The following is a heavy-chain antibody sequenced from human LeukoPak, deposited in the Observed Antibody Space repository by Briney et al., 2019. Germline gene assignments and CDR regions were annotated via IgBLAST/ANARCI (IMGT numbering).Heavy chain of an antibody. J-gene: IGHJ3*02. V-gene: IGHV3-30*02. D-gene: IGHD2-2*01. CDR2: IRYDGSNK. CDR1: GFTFSSYG. CDR3: ATRIVVVPAAIPDDAFDI. Sequence: GGSRRLSCAASGFTFSSYGMHWVRQAPGKGLEWVAFIRYDGSNKYYADSVKGRFTISRDNSKNTLYLQMNSLRAEDTAVYYCATRIVVVPAAIPDDAFDIWGQGTMVTVSS.